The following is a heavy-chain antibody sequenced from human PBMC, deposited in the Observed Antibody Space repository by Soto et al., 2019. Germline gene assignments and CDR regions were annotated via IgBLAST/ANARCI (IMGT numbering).Heavy chain of an antibody. Sequence: EVQLVQSGGDLVQPGGSLRLSCVASGFTFSTYWMTWVRQAPGMGLEWVAGIKEDGSEEVYVDSVKGRFSISRDNAKTSLYLQPNSLRAEDTAVYYCATAISSPFSNFAYWGQGSLVTVSS. D-gene: IGHD2-2*01. CDR3: ATAISSPFSNFAY. CDR2: IKEDGSEE. V-gene: IGHV3-7*01. CDR1: GFTFSTYW. J-gene: IGHJ4*02.